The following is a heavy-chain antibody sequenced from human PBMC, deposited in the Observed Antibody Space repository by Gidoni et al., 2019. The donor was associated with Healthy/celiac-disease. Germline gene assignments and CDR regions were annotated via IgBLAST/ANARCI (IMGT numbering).Heavy chain of an antibody. J-gene: IGHJ6*03. CDR1: GYTFTSYD. D-gene: IGHD3-10*01. Sequence: QVQLVQSGAAVKKPGASVKVSCKASGYTFTSYDINWVRQATGQGLELMGWMNPNSGNTGYAQKFQGRVTMTRNTSISTAYMELSSLRSEDTAVYYCARTYYGSGSGIYYYYYYYMDVWGKGTTVTVSS. V-gene: IGHV1-8*01. CDR3: ARTYYGSGSGIYYYYYYYMDV. CDR2: MNPNSGNT.